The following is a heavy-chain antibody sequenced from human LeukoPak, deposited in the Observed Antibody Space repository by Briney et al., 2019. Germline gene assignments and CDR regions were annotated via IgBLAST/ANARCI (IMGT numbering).Heavy chain of an antibody. CDR3: ASPYYYDSSGYYPGY. CDR2: IYYSGCT. D-gene: IGHD3-22*01. V-gene: IGHV4-39*01. J-gene: IGHJ4*02. CDR1: GGSISSSSYY. Sequence: SETLSLTCTVSGGSISSSSYYWGWIRQPPGKGLEWIGSIYYSGCTYYNPSLKSRVTISVDTSKNQFSLKLSSVTAADTAVYYCASPYYYDSSGYYPGYWGQGTLVTVSS.